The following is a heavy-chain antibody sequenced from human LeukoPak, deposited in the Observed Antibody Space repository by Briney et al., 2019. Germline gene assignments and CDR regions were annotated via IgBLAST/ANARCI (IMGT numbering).Heavy chain of an antibody. V-gene: IGHV3-30*02. J-gene: IGHJ4*02. D-gene: IGHD5-12*01. CDR2: ISYDGSNR. CDR3: AKETRGGYSDY. Sequence: PGGSLRLSCAASGFTFSSSGMHWVRQAPGKGLEWVAFISYDGSNRYYADSVKGRFTISRDNSKNTLYLQMNSLRAEDTAVYYCAKETRGGYSDYWGQGTLVTVSS. CDR1: GFTFSSSG.